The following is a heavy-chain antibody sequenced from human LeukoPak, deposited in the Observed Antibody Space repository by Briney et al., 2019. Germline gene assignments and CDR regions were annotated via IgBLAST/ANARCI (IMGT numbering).Heavy chain of an antibody. CDR1: GGTFSSYA. Sequence: SVKVSFKASGGTFSSYAISWVRQAPGQGLEWMGGIIPIFGTANYAQKFQGRVTITADESTSTAYMEPSSLRSEDTAVYYCARGSIPGYYFDYWGQGTLVTVSS. V-gene: IGHV1-69*13. D-gene: IGHD3-10*01. CDR3: ARGSIPGYYFDY. CDR2: IIPIFGTA. J-gene: IGHJ4*02.